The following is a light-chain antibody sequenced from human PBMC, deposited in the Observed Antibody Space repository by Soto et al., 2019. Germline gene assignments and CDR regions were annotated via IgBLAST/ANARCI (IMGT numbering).Light chain of an antibody. V-gene: IGKV3-20*01. CDR1: QTVNSDY. CDR3: QQYGYLVT. Sequence: IVLTQSPGTLSLAPGQTATLSXGASQTVNSDYLAWYQQKPGQAPRLLIFGASSRATGIPDRFSGSGSGTDFTLTISRLEPEDFAMYYCQQYGYLVTFGGGTKVDIK. CDR2: GAS. J-gene: IGKJ4*01.